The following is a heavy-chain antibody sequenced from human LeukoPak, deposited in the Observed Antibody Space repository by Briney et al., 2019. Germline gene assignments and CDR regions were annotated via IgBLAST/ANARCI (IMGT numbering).Heavy chain of an antibody. Sequence: GASVKVSCKASGYAFTGFDLNWVRQAPGQGLEWMGLIGPYNDNTNYAQKFQGRVTMTTDTSTNMAYMELTSLTSDDTAVYYCARSVAGQGYWGQGTLVTVSS. CDR3: ARSVAGQGY. J-gene: IGHJ4*02. V-gene: IGHV1-18*01. CDR1: GYAFTGFD. D-gene: IGHD6-19*01. CDR2: IGPYNDNT.